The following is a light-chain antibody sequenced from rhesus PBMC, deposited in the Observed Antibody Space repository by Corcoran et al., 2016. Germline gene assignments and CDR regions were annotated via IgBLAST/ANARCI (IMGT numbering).Light chain of an antibody. J-gene: IGKJ1*01. CDR2: KAS. CDR1: QGISSW. V-gene: IGKV1-21*01. Sequence: DIQMTQSPSSLSASVGDRVTITCRASQGISSWLAWYQQKPGKAPKLLIYKASSWQSGVPSRFSGSGSVTDFTLTIRSLQPEDLATYYCQQYNSAPPTFGQGTKVEIK. CDR3: QQYNSAPPT.